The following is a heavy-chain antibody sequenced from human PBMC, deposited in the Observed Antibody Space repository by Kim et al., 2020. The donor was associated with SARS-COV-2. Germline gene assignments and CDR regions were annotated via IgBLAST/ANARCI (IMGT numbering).Heavy chain of an antibody. J-gene: IGHJ6*02. CDR1: GFTFSSYW. Sequence: GGSLRLSCAASGFTFSSYWMSWVRQAPGKGLEWVANIKQDGSEKYYVDSVKGRFTISRDNAKNSLYLQMNSLRAEDTAVYYCARDGGSGRYWTHYYYYGMDVWGQGTTVTVSS. CDR2: IKQDGSEK. D-gene: IGHD1-26*01. CDR3: ARDGGSGRYWTHYYYYGMDV. V-gene: IGHV3-7*01.